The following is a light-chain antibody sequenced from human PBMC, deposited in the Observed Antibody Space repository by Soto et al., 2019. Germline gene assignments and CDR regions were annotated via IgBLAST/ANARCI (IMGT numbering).Light chain of an antibody. CDR3: SSYTSSTSVV. Sequence: QSVLTQPASVSGSPGQSITISCTGTSSDVGGYNYVSWYQHHPGKAPKLMIYEVSNRPSGVSNRFSGSKSGNTASLTISGLQADAEADYYCSSYTSSTSVVFGGGTKLTVL. CDR2: EVS. CDR1: SSDVGGYNY. J-gene: IGLJ2*01. V-gene: IGLV2-14*01.